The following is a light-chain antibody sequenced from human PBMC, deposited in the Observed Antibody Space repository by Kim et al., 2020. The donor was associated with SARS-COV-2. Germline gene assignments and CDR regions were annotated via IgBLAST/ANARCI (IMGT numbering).Light chain of an antibody. Sequence: PDQSVTISCTGTSSDVGAYNYVSWYQHHPGTAPKLMIYDVTMRPSGVPDRFSGSKSGNTASLTISGLQAEDEADYYCCSFAGTAYVFGIGTKVTVL. CDR2: DVT. V-gene: IGLV2-11*01. CDR1: SSDVGAYNY. CDR3: CSFAGTAYV. J-gene: IGLJ1*01.